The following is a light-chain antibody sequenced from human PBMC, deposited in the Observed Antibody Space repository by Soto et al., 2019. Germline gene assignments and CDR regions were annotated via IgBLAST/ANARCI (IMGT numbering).Light chain of an antibody. Sequence: QSALTQPASVSGSPGQPITISCTGTSSDVGANNYVSWYQHRPGKAPKLLIYEVSNRPSGVSSRFSGSKSGNTASLTISGLQAEDEADYYCSSYINSITFVVFGGGTKLTVL. CDR3: SSYINSITFVV. J-gene: IGLJ2*01. CDR1: SSDVGANNY. CDR2: EVS. V-gene: IGLV2-14*01.